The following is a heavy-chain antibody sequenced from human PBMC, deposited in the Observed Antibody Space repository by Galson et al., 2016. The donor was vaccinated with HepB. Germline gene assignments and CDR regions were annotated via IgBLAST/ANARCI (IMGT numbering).Heavy chain of an antibody. J-gene: IGHJ6*02. CDR3: VGEVDYGLDV. V-gene: IGHV3-23*01. CDR1: GFSFSNYV. D-gene: IGHD3-3*01. Sequence: SLRLSCAASGFSFSNYVMNWVRQAPGKGLEWVSSITADGGHTFYAGSVKGRFTISRDNLKRALYLQMDSLRADDTALYHCVGEVDYGLDVWGQGSTVTVSS. CDR2: ITADGGHT.